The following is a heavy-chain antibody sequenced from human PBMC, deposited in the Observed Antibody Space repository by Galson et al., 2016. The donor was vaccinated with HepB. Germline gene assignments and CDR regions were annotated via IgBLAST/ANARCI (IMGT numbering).Heavy chain of an antibody. J-gene: IGHJ3*02. Sequence: ETLSLTCTVSGGSIRGYYWTWIRQPPGKGLEWIGFIYYSGRTTYSPSLKSRVTISVHTSNNHFSLKLTSVTAADTAVYFCARVPDSGTYWKNDAFDIWGRGTMVTVSS. V-gene: IGHV4-59*12. D-gene: IGHD1-26*01. CDR1: GGSIRGYY. CDR2: IYYSGRT. CDR3: ARVPDSGTYWKNDAFDI.